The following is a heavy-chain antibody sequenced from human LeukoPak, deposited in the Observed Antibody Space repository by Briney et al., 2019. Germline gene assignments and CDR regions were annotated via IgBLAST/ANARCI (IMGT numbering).Heavy chain of an antibody. J-gene: IGHJ4*02. CDR3: AKTMSPYYYDSSGF. CDR1: GFTFSSYG. V-gene: IGHV3-30*02. D-gene: IGHD3-22*01. CDR2: IRYDGSNK. Sequence: GGSLRLSCAASGFTFSSYGMHSVRQAPGKGLEWVAFIRYDGSNKYYADSVKGRFTISRDNSKNTLYLQMNSLRAEDTAVYYCAKTMSPYYYDSSGFWGQGTLVTVSS.